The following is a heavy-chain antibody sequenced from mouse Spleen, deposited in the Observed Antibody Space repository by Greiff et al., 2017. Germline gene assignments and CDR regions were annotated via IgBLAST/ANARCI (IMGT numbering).Heavy chain of an antibody. CDR3: ARVVYYDYDFYAMDY. Sequence: QVQLQQSGAELVKPGASVKMSCKASGYTFTSYWITWVKQRPGQGLEWIGDIYPGSGSTNYNEKFKSKATLTVDTSSSTAYMQLSSLTSEDSAVYYCARVVYYDYDFYAMDYWGQGTSVTVSS. J-gene: IGHJ4*01. V-gene: IGHV1-55*01. CDR1: GYTFTSYW. D-gene: IGHD2-4*01. CDR2: IYPGSGST.